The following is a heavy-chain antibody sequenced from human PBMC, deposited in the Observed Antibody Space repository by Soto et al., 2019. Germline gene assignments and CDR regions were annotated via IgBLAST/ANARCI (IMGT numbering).Heavy chain of an antibody. Sequence: EVQLVESGGGLVKPGGSLRLSCAASGFTFSSYSMNWVRQAPGKGLEWVSSISSSSSYIYYADSVKGRFTISRDNAKNSLYLQMNSLRAEYTAVYYCARASTIAAAGNEYYYGMAVWGQGTTVTDSS. CDR3: ARASTIAAAGNEYYYGMAV. D-gene: IGHD6-13*01. CDR1: GFTFSSYS. J-gene: IGHJ6*02. V-gene: IGHV3-21*01. CDR2: ISSSSSYI.